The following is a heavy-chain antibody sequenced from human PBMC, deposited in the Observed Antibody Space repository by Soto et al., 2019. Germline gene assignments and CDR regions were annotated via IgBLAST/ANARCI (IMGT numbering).Heavy chain of an antibody. V-gene: IGHV5-51*01. CDR3: VKQHPLDSRAWHN. J-gene: IGHJ4*02. CDR2: IYPGDSET. Sequence: GESLKISCKVSGYSFPSFWIGWVRQMPGKVLEWLGSIYPGDSETRYSPSFQGEVTISADKSITTAYLHWSSLRASDTATYYCVKQHPLDSRAWHNWGQGTLVTVSS. D-gene: IGHD6-19*01. CDR1: GYSFPSFW.